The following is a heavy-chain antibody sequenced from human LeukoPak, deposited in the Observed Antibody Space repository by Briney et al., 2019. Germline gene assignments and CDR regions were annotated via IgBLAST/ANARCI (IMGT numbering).Heavy chain of an antibody. V-gene: IGHV4-59*01. D-gene: IGHD3-10*01. CDR1: GGSISSYY. CDR2: IYYSGST. CDR3: ARDRRDYQLLWLGENSHYYFDY. Sequence: SETLSLTCTVSGGSISSYYWSWIRQPPGKGLEWIGYIYYSGSTNYNPSLKSRVTISVDTSKNQFSLKLSSVTAADTAVYYCARDRRDYQLLWLGENSHYYFDYWGQGTLVTVSS. J-gene: IGHJ4*02.